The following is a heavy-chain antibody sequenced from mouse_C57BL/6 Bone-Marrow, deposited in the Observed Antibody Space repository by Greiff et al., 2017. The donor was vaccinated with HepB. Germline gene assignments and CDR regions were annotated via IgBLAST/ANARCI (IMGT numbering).Heavy chain of an antibody. V-gene: IGHV1-82*01. Sequence: VKLMESGPELVKPGASVKISCKASGYAFSSSWMNWVKQRPGKGLEWIGRIYPGDGDTNYNGKFKGKATLTADKSSSTAYMQLSSLTSEDSAVYFCARGNLVDYWGQGTTLTVSS. CDR3: ARGNLVDY. CDR2: IYPGDGDT. J-gene: IGHJ2*01. CDR1: GYAFSSSW.